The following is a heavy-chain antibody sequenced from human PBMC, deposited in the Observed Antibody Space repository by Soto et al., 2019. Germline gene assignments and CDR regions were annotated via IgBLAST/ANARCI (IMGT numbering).Heavy chain of an antibody. CDR2: IIPIFGTA. J-gene: IGHJ6*02. CDR3: ARLNYYGSGSYSHYYYYYGMDV. CDR1: GGTLSRYA. D-gene: IGHD3-10*01. Sequence: PVNVSCKASGGTLSRYAISWVREATGQGLEWMGGIIPIFGTANYAQKFQGRVTITADKSTSTAYMELSSLRSEDTAVYYCARLNYYGSGSYSHYYYYYGMDVWGQGTTVTVSS. V-gene: IGHV1-69*06.